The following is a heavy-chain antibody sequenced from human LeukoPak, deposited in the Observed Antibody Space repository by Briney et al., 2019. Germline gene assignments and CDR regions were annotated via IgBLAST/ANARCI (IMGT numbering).Heavy chain of an antibody. V-gene: IGHV1-18*01. J-gene: IGHJ4*02. D-gene: IGHD3-3*01. CDR2: ISAYNGNT. Sequence: ASVKVSCKASGYTFTSYGISWVRQAPGQGLEWMGWISAYNGNTNYAQKLQGRVTMTTDTSTSIAYMELRSLRSDDTAVYYCARPRNYDFWSGYYYFDYWGQGTLVTVSS. CDR1: GYTFTSYG. CDR3: ARPRNYDFWSGYYYFDY.